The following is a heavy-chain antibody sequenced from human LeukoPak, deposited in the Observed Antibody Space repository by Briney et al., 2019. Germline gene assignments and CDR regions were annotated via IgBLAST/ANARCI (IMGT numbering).Heavy chain of an antibody. V-gene: IGHV4-34*01. CDR3: ARAHPTGYCSGGSCHPDYYYYGMDV. D-gene: IGHD2-15*01. Sequence: PSETLSLTCAVYGGSFSGYYWSWIRQPPGKGLEWIREINHSGSTNYNPSLKSRVTISVDTSKNQFSLKLSSVTAADTAVYYCARAHPTGYCSGGSCHPDYYYYGMDVWGQGTTVTVSS. CDR2: INHSGST. J-gene: IGHJ6*02. CDR1: GGSFSGYY.